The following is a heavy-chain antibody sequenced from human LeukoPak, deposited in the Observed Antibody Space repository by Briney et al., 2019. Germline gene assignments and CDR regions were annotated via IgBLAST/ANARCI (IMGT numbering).Heavy chain of an antibody. D-gene: IGHD6-13*01. Sequence: PGGSLRLSCAASGFTFSSYSMNWVRQAPGKGLEWVSSISSSSSYIYYADSVKGRFTISRDNSKNTLFLQMDSLRAEDTAVYYCAKSRPEGPSWYGCSAPLGQGTLVTVSS. J-gene: IGHJ5*02. CDR2: ISSSSSYI. CDR3: AKSRPEGPSWYGCSAP. V-gene: IGHV3-21*04. CDR1: GFTFSSYS.